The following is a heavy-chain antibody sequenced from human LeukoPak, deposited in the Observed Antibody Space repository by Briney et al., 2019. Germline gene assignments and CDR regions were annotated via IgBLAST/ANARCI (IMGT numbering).Heavy chain of an antibody. V-gene: IGHV1-18*01. J-gene: IGHJ4*02. D-gene: IGHD2-15*01. CDR2: ISAYNGNT. CDR1: GYTFTSYG. Sequence: ASVKVSCTASGYTFTSYGISWVRQAPGQGLEWMGWISAYNGNTNYAQKLQGRVSMTTDTSTSTAYMELRSLRSDDTAVYYCARDSYCSGGSCYSENINFDYWGQGTLVTVSS. CDR3: ARDSYCSGGSCYSENINFDY.